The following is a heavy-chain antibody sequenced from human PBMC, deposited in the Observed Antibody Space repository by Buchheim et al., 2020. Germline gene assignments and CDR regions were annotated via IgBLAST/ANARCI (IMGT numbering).Heavy chain of an antibody. CDR2: IYDTGRT. V-gene: IGHV4-4*02. CDR1: GGSITSSHW. J-gene: IGHJ6*02. CDR3: VRSASYLAYGIDV. Sequence: QVQLQESGPGLVKPSGTLSLTCAVSGGSITSSHWWTWVRQSPGTGLEWIGEIYDTGRTNSNPSLKSRVTMSVDKSKNQFSLKVTSVTAADTAVYYCVRSASYLAYGIDVWGQGTT.